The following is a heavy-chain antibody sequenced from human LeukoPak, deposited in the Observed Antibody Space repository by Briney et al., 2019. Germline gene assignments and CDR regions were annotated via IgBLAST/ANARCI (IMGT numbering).Heavy chain of an antibody. CDR1: GFSFSSYG. D-gene: IGHD4-17*01. CDR2: ILYDGVNR. J-gene: IGHJ4*02. CDR3: AGDYVLCY. Sequence: GGSLRLSCVASGFSFSSYGMHWVRQAPGKGLEWVAGILYDGVNRYYANSVKGRFTVSRDTSENTLYLQMNSLRAEDTAVYYCAGDYVLCYWGQGTLVTVSS. V-gene: IGHV3-33*05.